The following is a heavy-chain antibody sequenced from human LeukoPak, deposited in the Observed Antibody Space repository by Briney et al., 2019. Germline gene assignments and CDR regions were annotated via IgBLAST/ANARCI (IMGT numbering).Heavy chain of an antibody. J-gene: IGHJ4*02. V-gene: IGHV4-31*03. CDR1: GGSISSGGYY. D-gene: IGHD1-14*01. CDR2: IYYSGST. CDR3: ATWGEPWSTYYFDY. Sequence: SETLSLTCTVSGGSISSGGYYWSWIRQHPGKGLEWIGYIYYSGSTYYNPSLKSRVTISVDTSKNQFSLKLSSVTAADTAVYYCATWGEPWSTYYFDYWGQGTLVTVSS.